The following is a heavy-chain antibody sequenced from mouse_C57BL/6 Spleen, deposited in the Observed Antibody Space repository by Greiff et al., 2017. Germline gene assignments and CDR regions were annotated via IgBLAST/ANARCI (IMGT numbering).Heavy chain of an antibody. CDR1: GYTFTSYW. V-gene: IGHV1-52*01. J-gene: IGHJ4*01. CDR3: AKEGIYDGYSFYAMDY. CDR2: IDPSDSET. D-gene: IGHD2-3*01. Sequence: QVQLKQPGAELVRPGSSVKLSCKASGYTFTSYWMHWVKQRPIQGLEWIGNIDPSDSETHYNQKFKDKATLTVDKSSSTAYMQLSSLTSEDSAVYYCAKEGIYDGYSFYAMDYWGQGTSVTVSS.